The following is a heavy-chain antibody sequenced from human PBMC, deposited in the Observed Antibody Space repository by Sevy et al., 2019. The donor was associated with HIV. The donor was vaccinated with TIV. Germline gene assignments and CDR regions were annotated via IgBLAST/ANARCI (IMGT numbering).Heavy chain of an antibody. CDR3: AIFEAVVIFDY. V-gene: IGHV3-21*01. D-gene: IGHD6-19*01. Sequence: GGSLSLSCAASGFTFSSYSMNWVRQAPGKGLEWVSSISSSSSYIYYADSVKGRFTISRDNAKNSLYLQMNSLRAEDTAVYYCAIFEAVVIFDYWGQGTLVTVSS. J-gene: IGHJ4*02. CDR1: GFTFSSYS. CDR2: ISSSSSYI.